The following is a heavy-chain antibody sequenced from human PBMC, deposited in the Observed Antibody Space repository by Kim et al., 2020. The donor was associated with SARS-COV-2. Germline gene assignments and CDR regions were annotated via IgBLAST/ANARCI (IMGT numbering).Heavy chain of an antibody. CDR3: AKGRYFDWLLGSSADKYSEP. Sequence: SETLSLTCAVYGDNFSAYYWSWIRQPPGKGLEWIGETNHRGTTNYNPSLKSRLTISADTSKSHFSLKLSSVTAADTAVYYCAKGRYFDWLLGSSADKYSEPWGQGTLFTVSS. CDR2: TNHRGTT. CDR1: GDNFSAYY. J-gene: IGHJ5*02. D-gene: IGHD3-9*01. V-gene: IGHV4-34*01.